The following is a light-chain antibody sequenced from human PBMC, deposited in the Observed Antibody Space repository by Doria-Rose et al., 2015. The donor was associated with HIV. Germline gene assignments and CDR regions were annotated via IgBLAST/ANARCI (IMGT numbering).Light chain of an antibody. CDR2: WAS. V-gene: IGKV4-1*01. CDR3: QQYYDTPS. CDR1: QSLLYTSKNY. J-gene: IGKJ3*01. Sequence: DIRLTQSPESLGMSLGERATLNCKSNQSLLYTSKNYLAWYQQKPGQPPKLLIHWASTRQSGVPARFSGSGSGTGFTLTISSLEAEDVAVYYCQQYYDTPSFGPGTTVDIK.